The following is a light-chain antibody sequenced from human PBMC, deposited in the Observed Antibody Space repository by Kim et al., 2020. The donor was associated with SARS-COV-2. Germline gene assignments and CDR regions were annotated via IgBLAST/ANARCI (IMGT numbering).Light chain of an antibody. J-gene: IGKJ4*01. CDR2: DAS. CDR3: QQRSNWPLT. Sequence: LSPGESATLSCGASQSVSRSFAWYQQKPGQAPRLLIYDASKRATGIPARFSGSGSGTDFTLTISSLEPEDFAVYYCQQRSNWPLTFGGGTKVDIK. CDR1: QSVSRS. V-gene: IGKV3-11*01.